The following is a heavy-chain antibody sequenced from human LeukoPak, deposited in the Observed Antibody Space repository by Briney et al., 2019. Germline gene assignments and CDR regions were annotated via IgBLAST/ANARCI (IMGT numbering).Heavy chain of an antibody. CDR2: ISSSGSTI. CDR3: AREPQWLVAPGYFDL. D-gene: IGHD6-19*01. CDR1: GFTFSSYE. Sequence: PGGSLRLSCAASGFTFSSYEMNWVRQAPGKGLEWVSYISSSGSTIYYADSVKGRFTISRDNAKNSLYLQMNSLRAEDTAVYYCAREPQWLVAPGYFDLWGRGTLVTVSS. J-gene: IGHJ2*01. V-gene: IGHV3-48*03.